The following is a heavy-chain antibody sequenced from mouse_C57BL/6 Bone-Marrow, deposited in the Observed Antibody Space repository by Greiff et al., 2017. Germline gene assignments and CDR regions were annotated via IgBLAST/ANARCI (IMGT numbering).Heavy chain of an antibody. CDR3: ARHHCPDDYERGYAMDY. CDR1: GFTFSDYY. V-gene: IGHV5-12*01. CDR2: ISNGGGST. D-gene: IGHD2-4*01. Sequence: EVQVVESGGGLVQPGGSLKLSCAASGFTFSDYYMYWVRPTPEKRLEWVAYISNGGGSTYYPDTVKGRFTISRDNAKNTLYLQMSRLKSEDTARYYCARHHCPDDYERGYAMDYWGQGTSVTVSS. J-gene: IGHJ4*01.